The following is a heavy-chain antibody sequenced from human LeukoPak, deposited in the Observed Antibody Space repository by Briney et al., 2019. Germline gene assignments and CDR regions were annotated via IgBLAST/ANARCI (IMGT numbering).Heavy chain of an antibody. CDR1: GGTFSSYA. CDR2: IIPIFGTA. J-gene: IGHJ4*02. D-gene: IGHD5-18*01. V-gene: IGHV1-69*05. Sequence: GSSVKVSCKTSGGTFSSYAISWVRQAPGQGLEWMGGIIPIFGTANYAQKFQGRVTITTDESTSTAYLELSSLRSEDTAVYYCASGVWRVDTAMVTYFDYWGQGTLVTVSS. CDR3: ASGVWRVDTAMVTYFDY.